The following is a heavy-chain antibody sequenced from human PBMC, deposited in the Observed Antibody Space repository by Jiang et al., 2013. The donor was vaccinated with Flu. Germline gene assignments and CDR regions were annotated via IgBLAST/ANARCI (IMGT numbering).Heavy chain of an antibody. V-gene: IGHV4-31*03. J-gene: IGHJ4*02. Sequence: GLVKPSQALSLTCTVSGDSVSSVSSGNYYWSWIRQHPGKGLEWIGDISHSGSTYYNPSLKSRVTMSVDTSKNQFSLKLTSVTAADTAVYYCARYYYYDSTGYWLDYFDYWGQGTLVTVSS. CDR1: GDSVSSVSSGNYY. D-gene: IGHD3-22*01. CDR2: ISHSGST. CDR3: ARYYYYDSTGYWLDYFDY.